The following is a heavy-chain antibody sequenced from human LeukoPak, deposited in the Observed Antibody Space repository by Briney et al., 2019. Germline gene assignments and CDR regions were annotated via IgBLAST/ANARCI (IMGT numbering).Heavy chain of an antibody. CDR2: IKQDGSKK. V-gene: IGHV3-7*04. J-gene: IGHJ4*02. CDR3: TRVGYIDEGIDY. CDR1: GFTFRNPW. D-gene: IGHD5-24*01. Sequence: GGPLRLSCPAPGFTFRNPWMNWVPQAPGKGREWVANIKQDGSKKSYVDSVKGRFTISRDNAKNSLYLQMNSLRAEDTAIYYCTRVGYIDEGIDYWGQGTLVTVSS.